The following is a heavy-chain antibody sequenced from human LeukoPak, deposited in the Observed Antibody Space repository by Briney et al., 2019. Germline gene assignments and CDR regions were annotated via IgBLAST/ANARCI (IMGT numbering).Heavy chain of an antibody. CDR3: AKGSHYGDLLFEY. J-gene: IGHJ4*02. V-gene: IGHV3-23*01. D-gene: IGHD4-17*01. CDR1: GFTFSNYA. Sequence: GGSLRLSCAASGFTFSNYAMSWVRQAPEKGLEWVSALSGSADRTYYADSAKGRFTISRDNSKNTVYLQMNSLRAEDTAVYYCAKGSHYGDLLFEYWGQGTLVTVSS. CDR2: LSGSADRT.